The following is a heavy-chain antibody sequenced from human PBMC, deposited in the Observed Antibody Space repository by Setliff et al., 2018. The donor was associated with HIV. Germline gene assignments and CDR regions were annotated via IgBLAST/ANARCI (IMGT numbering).Heavy chain of an antibody. D-gene: IGHD1-7*01. J-gene: IGHJ4*02. CDR2: IKQDGSEK. V-gene: IGHV3-7*03. Sequence: GGSLRLSCAASGFTFSTYAMTWVRQAPGKGLEWVANIKQDGSEKYYVDSVKGRFTISRDNAKNSLYLQMNSLRAEDTAVYYCATDRGTYWGQGTLVTV. CDR1: GFTFSTYA. CDR3: ATDRGTY.